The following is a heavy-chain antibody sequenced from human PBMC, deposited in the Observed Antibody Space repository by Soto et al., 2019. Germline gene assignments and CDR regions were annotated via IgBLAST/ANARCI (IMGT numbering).Heavy chain of an antibody. CDR1: GGSISSSSYY. V-gene: IGHV4-39*01. Sequence: SEPLSLTCTVSGGSISSSSYYWGWIRQHPGKGLEWIGSIYYSGSTYYNPSLKSPVTISVDTSKNQFSLKLSSVTAADTAVYYCARRDRAYYDYVWGSYRQYYFDYWGQGTLVTVSS. CDR3: ARRDRAYYDYVWGSYRQYYFDY. D-gene: IGHD3-16*02. CDR2: IYYSGST. J-gene: IGHJ4*02.